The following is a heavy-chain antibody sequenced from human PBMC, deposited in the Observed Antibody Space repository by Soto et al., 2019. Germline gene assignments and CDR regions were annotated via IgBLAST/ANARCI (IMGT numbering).Heavy chain of an antibody. CDR3: AREGLVLVPTTVNSDYYYYAMDV. D-gene: IGHD2-2*01. Sequence: GASVKVSCKASGYTLIMYYIHWMRQAPGQGLEWMGLINPSGGSTTYAQKFQGRVTMTRDTSTSTVYMDLSSLKSEDTAVYYCAREGLVLVPTTVNSDYYYYAMDVWGQGTTVTVSS. CDR2: INPSGGST. J-gene: IGHJ6*02. CDR1: GYTLIMYY. V-gene: IGHV1-46*01.